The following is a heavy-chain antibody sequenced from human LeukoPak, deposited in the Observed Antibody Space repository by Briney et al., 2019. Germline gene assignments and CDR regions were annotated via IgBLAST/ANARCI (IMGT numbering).Heavy chain of an antibody. CDR2: ISGSGVTT. CDR1: GFTFSSFA. CDR3: TNALYCGGDCYSRDDY. J-gene: IGHJ4*02. D-gene: IGHD2-21*02. V-gene: IGHV3-23*01. Sequence: PGGSLRLSCAASGFTFSSFAMNWVRQAPGKGLEWVSGISGSGVTTYHADSVKGRFTISRDNSKKTLYLQMNSLRAEDTAVYYCTNALYCGGDCYSRDDYWGQGTLVTVSS.